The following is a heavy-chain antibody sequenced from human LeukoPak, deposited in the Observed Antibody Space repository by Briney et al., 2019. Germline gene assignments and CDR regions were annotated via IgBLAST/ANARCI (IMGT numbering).Heavy chain of an antibody. CDR2: ISAYNGNT. D-gene: IGHD3-16*01. Sequence: ASVTVSCKASGYTFTSYGISWVRQAPGQGLEWMGWISAYNGNTNYAQTLQGRVTMTTDTSTSTAYMELRSLRSDDTAVYYCARDYDYVWGSPGSAFNIWGQATMVTVSS. V-gene: IGHV1-18*01. J-gene: IGHJ3*02. CDR3: ARDYDYVWGSPGSAFNI. CDR1: GYTFTSYG.